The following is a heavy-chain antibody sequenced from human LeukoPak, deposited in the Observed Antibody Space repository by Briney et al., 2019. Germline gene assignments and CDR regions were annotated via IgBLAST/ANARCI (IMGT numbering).Heavy chain of an antibody. V-gene: IGHV4-38-2*02. CDR2: IYHSGST. J-gene: IGHJ4*02. Sequence: SETLSLTCTVSGYSISSGYYWGWIRQPPGKGLEWIGSIYHSGSTYYNPSLKSRVTISVDTSKNQFSLKLSSVTAADTAVYYCARALSDILFWGQGTLVTVSS. CDR1: GYSISSGYY. D-gene: IGHD3-16*01. CDR3: ARALSDILF.